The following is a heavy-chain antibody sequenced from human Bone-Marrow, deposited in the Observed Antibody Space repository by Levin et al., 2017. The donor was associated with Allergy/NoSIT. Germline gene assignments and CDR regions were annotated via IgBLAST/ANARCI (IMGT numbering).Heavy chain of an antibody. Sequence: GESLKISCKGSDYSFSDYWIGWVRQMPGKGLEWMAIIYPGDSETRYSPSFQGHVTISADKSITTAYLQFDSLKASDTAMYYCAGRWGGGNSAGYFDFWGRGTLVTVSS. CDR1: DYSFSDYW. D-gene: IGHD4-23*01. CDR3: AGRWGGGNSAGYFDF. CDR2: IYPGDSET. V-gene: IGHV5-51*01. J-gene: IGHJ2*01.